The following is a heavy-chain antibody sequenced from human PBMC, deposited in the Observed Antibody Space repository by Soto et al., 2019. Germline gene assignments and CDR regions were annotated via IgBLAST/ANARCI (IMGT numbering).Heavy chain of an antibody. J-gene: IGHJ4*02. Sequence: EVQLVESGGGLVQPGGSLRLSCAASGFTFSSYWMHWVRQAPGKGLVWVSRINSDGSSTSYADSVKGRFTISRDNAKNTLYLLMNRLRAEDTAVYYCVRASLVVAAATREDYWGQGTLVTVSS. V-gene: IGHV3-74*01. D-gene: IGHD2-15*01. CDR3: VRASLVVAAATREDY. CDR2: INSDGSST. CDR1: GFTFSSYW.